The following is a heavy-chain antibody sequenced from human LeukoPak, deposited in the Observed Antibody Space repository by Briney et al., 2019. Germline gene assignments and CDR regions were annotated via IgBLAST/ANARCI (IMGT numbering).Heavy chain of an antibody. Sequence: GGSLRLSCAASGFTFSSYAMHWVRQAPGKGLEYVSAISSNGGSTYYANSVKCRFTISRDNSKNTLYLQMGSLRAEDMAVYYCARGPRDSSGYYGYWGQGTLVTVSS. CDR2: ISSNGGST. D-gene: IGHD3-22*01. V-gene: IGHV3-64*01. CDR1: GFTFSSYA. CDR3: ARGPRDSSGYYGY. J-gene: IGHJ4*02.